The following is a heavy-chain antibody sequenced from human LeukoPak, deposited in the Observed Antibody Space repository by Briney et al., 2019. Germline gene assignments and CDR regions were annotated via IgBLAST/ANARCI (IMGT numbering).Heavy chain of an antibody. CDR1: GFTFSSYE. CDR3: ARDGSGYDDAFDI. D-gene: IGHD3-10*01. V-gene: IGHV3-48*03. J-gene: IGHJ3*02. CDR2: ISSSGSTI. Sequence: GGSLRLSCAASGFTFSSYEMNWVRQAPGKGLEWVSYISSSGSTIYYADSVKGRFTISRDNARNSLYLQMNSLRAEDTAVYYCARDGSGYDDAFDIWGQGTMVTVSS.